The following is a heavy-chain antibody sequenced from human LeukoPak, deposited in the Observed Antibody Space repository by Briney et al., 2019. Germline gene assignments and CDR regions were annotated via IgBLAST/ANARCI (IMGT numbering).Heavy chain of an antibody. CDR2: FDPEDGET. D-gene: IGHD3-3*01. J-gene: IGHJ4*02. CDR1: GYTLTELS. V-gene: IGHV1-24*01. Sequence: ASVNVSCKVSGYTLTELSMHWVRQAPGKGLEWMGGFDPEDGETIYAQKFQGRVTMTEDTSTDTAYMELSSLRSEDTAVYYCATSDFWSGYYAFDYWGQGTLVTVSS. CDR3: ATSDFWSGYYAFDY.